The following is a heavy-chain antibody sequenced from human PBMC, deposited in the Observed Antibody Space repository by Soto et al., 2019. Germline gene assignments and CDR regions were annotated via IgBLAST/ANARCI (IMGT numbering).Heavy chain of an antibody. J-gene: IGHJ4*02. CDR2: INAGNGNT. V-gene: IGHV1-3*01. D-gene: IGHD5-12*01. Sequence: ASVKVSCKASGYTFTSYAMHWVRQAPGQRLEWMGWINAGNGNTKYSQKFQGRVTITRDTSASTAYMELSSLRSEDTAVYYCARDLVDIVATILGYWGQGTLVTVPS. CDR3: ARDLVDIVATILGY. CDR1: GYTFTSYA.